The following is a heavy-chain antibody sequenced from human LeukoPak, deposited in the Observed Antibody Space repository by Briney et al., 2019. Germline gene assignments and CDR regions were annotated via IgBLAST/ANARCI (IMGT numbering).Heavy chain of an antibody. CDR2: INHRGST. V-gene: IGHV4-34*01. D-gene: IGHD5-18*01. Sequence: KSSETLSLTCAVYGGSFSGYHWSWIRQPPGKGLEWIGEINHRGSTNYNPSLKSRVTISVDTSKNQFSLKLSSVTAAGTAVYYCASTSAMVYFDYWGQGTLVTVSS. J-gene: IGHJ4*02. CDR3: ASTSAMVYFDY. CDR1: GGSFSGYH.